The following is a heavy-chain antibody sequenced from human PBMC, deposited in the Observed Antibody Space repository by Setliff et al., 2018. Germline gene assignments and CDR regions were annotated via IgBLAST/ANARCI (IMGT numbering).Heavy chain of an antibody. CDR2: INDSGRS. V-gene: IGHV4-34*01. CDR3: ARLRGIAMPGAPKYYSPGY. CDR1: GESFSGHY. Sequence: SETLSLTCAVYGESFSGHYWNWIRQPPGKGLEWIGEINDSGRSNYNPSLKSRLTMSVDTYKKQFSLTLTSVTAADTAVYYCARLRGIAMPGAPKYYSPGYWGQGTLVTVSS. J-gene: IGHJ4*02. D-gene: IGHD6-19*01.